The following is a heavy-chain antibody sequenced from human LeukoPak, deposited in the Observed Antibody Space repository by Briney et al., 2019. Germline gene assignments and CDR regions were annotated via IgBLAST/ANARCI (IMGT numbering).Heavy chain of an antibody. CDR2: IYTSGST. D-gene: IGHD3-22*01. V-gene: IGHV4-61*02. CDR3: ARGDYYDSNAYYYFD. J-gene: IGHJ4*02. CDR1: GYSISTGYY. Sequence: PSETLSLTCTVSGYSISTGYYWDWIRQPAGKGLEWIGRIYTSGSTNYNPSLKSRVTISVDTSKNQFSLKLSSVIAADTAVYYCARGDYYDSNAYYYFDWGQGTLVTVSS.